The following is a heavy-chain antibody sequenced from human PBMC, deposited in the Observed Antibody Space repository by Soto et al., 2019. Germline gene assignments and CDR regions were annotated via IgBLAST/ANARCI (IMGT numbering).Heavy chain of an antibody. CDR3: ATKGPY. CDR1: GFTFSSYG. Sequence: QVQLVESGGGVVQPGRSLRLSCAASGFTFSSYGMHWVRQAPGKGLEWVAVIWFDGSNKFYADSVKGRFTISRDNSKNTVSLQMNSLRDEASAAYYCATKGPYWGQGTLVTVSS. CDR2: IWFDGSNK. V-gene: IGHV3-33*01. J-gene: IGHJ4*02.